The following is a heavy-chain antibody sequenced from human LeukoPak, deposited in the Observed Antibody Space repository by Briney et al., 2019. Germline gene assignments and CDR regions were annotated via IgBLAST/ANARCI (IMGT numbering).Heavy chain of an antibody. Sequence: ETLSLTCTVSGGSISSSSYYWGWIRQPPGKGLEWVSVLYSGGSSYYADSVRGRFTISRDNSKNTLYLQMNSLRAQDTAVYYCARGFSNSWGAFDIWGQGTLVTVSS. CDR1: GGSISSSSYY. CDR3: ARGFSNSWGAFDI. CDR2: LYSGGSS. D-gene: IGHD6-13*01. V-gene: IGHV3-53*01. J-gene: IGHJ3*02.